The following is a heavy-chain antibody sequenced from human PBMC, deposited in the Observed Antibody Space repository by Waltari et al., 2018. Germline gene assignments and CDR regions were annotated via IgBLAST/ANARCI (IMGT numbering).Heavy chain of an antibody. CDR1: GFTFSSYW. CDR2: IKQDGSEK. V-gene: IGHV3-7*03. Sequence: EVQLVESGGGLVQPGGSLRLSCAASGFTFSSYWMSWVGQAPGKGLEWVANIKQDGSEKYYVDSVKGRFTISRDNAKNSLYLQMNSLRAEDTAVYYCARDLEQLSMGWGYWGQGTLVTVSS. CDR3: ARDLEQLSMGWGY. J-gene: IGHJ4*02. D-gene: IGHD5-18*01.